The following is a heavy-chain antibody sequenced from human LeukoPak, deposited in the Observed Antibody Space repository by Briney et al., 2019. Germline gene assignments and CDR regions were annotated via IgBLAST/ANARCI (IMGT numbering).Heavy chain of an antibody. D-gene: IGHD4-11*01. Sequence: SETLSLTCTVSGGPISSSSYYWGWIRQPPGKGLEWIGSIYYSGSTYYNPSLKSRVTISVDTSKNQFSLKLSSVTAADTAVYFCARLHDYRNTFDYWGQGTLVTVSS. J-gene: IGHJ4*02. CDR3: ARLHDYRNTFDY. V-gene: IGHV4-39*01. CDR1: GGPISSSSYY. CDR2: IYYSGST.